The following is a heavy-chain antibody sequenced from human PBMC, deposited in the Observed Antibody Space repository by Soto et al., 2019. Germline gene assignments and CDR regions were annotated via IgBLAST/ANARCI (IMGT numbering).Heavy chain of an antibody. CDR2: TSSNGDST. J-gene: IGHJ5*02. D-gene: IGHD4-17*01. V-gene: IGHV3-64D*06. Sequence: LRLSCSASGFTFSMFSMHWVRQAPGKGLEYVSGTSSNGDSTYYADSVKGRFTISRDNSKNTLYLQMSSLRAVDTAVYYCVHPRSTVQIPPTWGQGTLVTVSS. CDR1: GFTFSMFS. CDR3: VHPRSTVQIPPT.